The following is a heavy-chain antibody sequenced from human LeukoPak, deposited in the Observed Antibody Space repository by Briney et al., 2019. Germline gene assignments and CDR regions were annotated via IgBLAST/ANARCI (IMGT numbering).Heavy chain of an antibody. J-gene: IGHJ4*02. CDR1: GYTFTSYG. CDR3: ARVGVVEARTLGY. Sequence: ASVKVSCKASGYTFTSYGISWVRQAPGQGLEWMGIIDPSGGSTSYAQKFQGRVTMTRDMSTSTVYMELSSLRSEDTAVYYCARVGVVEARTLGYWGQGTLVTVSS. V-gene: IGHV1-46*01. CDR2: IDPSGGST. D-gene: IGHD3-22*01.